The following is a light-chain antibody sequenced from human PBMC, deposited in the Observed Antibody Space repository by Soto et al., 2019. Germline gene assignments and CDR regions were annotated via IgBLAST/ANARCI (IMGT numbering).Light chain of an antibody. CDR3: QQSYSTPQIT. J-gene: IGKJ5*01. V-gene: IGKV1-39*01. Sequence: DIQMTQSPSSLSASVGDRVTITCRASQSISSYLNWYQQKPGKAPKLLIYAASSLQSGVPSRFSGSASGTDFTLTISSLQPEDFATYYCQQSYSTPQITFGQGTRLEIK. CDR1: QSISSY. CDR2: AAS.